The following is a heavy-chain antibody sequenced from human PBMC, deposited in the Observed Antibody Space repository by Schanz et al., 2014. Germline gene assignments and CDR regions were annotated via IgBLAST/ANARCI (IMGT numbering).Heavy chain of an antibody. D-gene: IGHD2-21*01. Sequence: QVRLVESGGGVVQPGRSLRLSCAASGFTLSSYGMHWVRQAPGKGLEWVAFINSDGTKRFYADSVKSRFTISRDNSRNTRYLQMNSLRAEDTAVYYCARDGYSVVVISPTESFDIWGQGTMVTVSP. V-gene: IGHV3-33*08. CDR3: ARDGYSVVVISPTESFDI. J-gene: IGHJ3*02. CDR1: GFTLSSYG. CDR2: INSDGTKR.